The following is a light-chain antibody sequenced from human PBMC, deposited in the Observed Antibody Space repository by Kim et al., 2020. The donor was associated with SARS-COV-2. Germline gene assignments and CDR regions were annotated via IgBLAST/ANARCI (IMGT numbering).Light chain of an antibody. CDR2: YNT. V-gene: IGLV3-21*04. Sequence: SYELTQPPSVSVAPGKTARITCGGNDIGTKSVHWYQARPGQAPVMVIYYNTDRPSGIPERVSGSNSGNTATLTISVVEAGDEADYYCQVWDRRSDYVFFGGGTQLTVL. J-gene: IGLJ2*01. CDR3: QVWDRRSDYVF. CDR1: DIGTKS.